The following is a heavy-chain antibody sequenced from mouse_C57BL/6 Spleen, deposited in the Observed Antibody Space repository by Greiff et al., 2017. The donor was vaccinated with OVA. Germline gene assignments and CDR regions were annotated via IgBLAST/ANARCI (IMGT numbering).Heavy chain of an antibody. CDR1: GYTFTDYE. V-gene: IGHV1-15*01. CDR2: IDPETGGT. J-gene: IGHJ1*03. Sequence: VQLKESGAELVRPGASVTLSCKASGYTFTDYEMHWVKQTPVHGLEWIGAIDPETGGTAYNQKFKGKAILTADKSSSTAYMELRSLTSEDSAVYYCTRSYYGSIYWYFDVWGTGTTVTVSS. D-gene: IGHD1-1*01. CDR3: TRSYYGSIYWYFDV.